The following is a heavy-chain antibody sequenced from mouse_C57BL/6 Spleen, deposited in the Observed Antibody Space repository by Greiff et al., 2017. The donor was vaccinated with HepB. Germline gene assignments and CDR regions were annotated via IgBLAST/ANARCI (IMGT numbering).Heavy chain of an antibody. J-gene: IGHJ2*01. CDR2: ISSGSSTI. Sequence: EVKLVESGGGLVKPGGSLKLSCAASGFTFSDYGMHWVRQAPEKGLEWVAYISSGSSTIYYADTVKGRFTISRDNAKNTLFLQMTSLRSEDTAMYYCARENYSNYFDYWGQGTTLTVSS. V-gene: IGHV5-17*01. CDR1: GFTFSDYG. D-gene: IGHD2-5*01. CDR3: ARENYSNYFDY.